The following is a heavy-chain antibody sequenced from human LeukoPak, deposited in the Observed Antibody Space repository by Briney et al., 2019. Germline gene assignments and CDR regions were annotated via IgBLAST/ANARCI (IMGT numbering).Heavy chain of an antibody. D-gene: IGHD3-3*01. Sequence: SETLSLTCAVYGGSFSGYYWSWIRQPPGKGLEWIGEINHSGSTNYNPSLKGRVTISVDTSKNQFSLKLSSVTAADTAVYYCARAQGIFGVATNWFDPWGQGTLVTVSS. CDR1: GGSFSGYY. CDR2: INHSGST. J-gene: IGHJ5*02. CDR3: ARAQGIFGVATNWFDP. V-gene: IGHV4-34*01.